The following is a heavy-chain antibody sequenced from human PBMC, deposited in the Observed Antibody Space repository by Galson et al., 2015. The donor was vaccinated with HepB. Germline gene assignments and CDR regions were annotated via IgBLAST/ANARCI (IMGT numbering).Heavy chain of an antibody. CDR2: SCWDSGSR. J-gene: IGHJ3*02. CDR3: AKERGSRSRREMGAFDI. V-gene: IGHV3-9*01. D-gene: IGHD3-16*01. CDR1: GCAFDDPV. Sequence: LGPACVAPGCAFDDPVLHCAVQAPGEGLEWVSGSCWDSGSRGYADSVKGRFTISRDNAKNSLYLQMNSLRAEDTALYYCAKERGSRSRREMGAFDIWGQGTMVTVSS.